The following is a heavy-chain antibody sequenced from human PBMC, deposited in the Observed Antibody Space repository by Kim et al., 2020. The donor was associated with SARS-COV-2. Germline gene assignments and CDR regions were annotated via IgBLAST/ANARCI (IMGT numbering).Heavy chain of an antibody. Sequence: GESLKISCEGSGYSFTSYWIGWVRQMPGKGLKWMGIIYPGDSDTRYSPSFEGQVTISADKSISTAYLQWSSLKASDTAIYYCVRRTQAAADGAFDYWGQGTLVTVSS. CDR2: IYPGDSDT. V-gene: IGHV5-51*01. J-gene: IGHJ4*02. D-gene: IGHD6-13*01. CDR1: GYSFTSYW. CDR3: VRRTQAAADGAFDY.